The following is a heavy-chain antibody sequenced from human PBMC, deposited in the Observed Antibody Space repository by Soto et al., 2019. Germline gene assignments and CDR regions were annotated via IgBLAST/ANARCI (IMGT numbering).Heavy chain of an antibody. CDR2: ITSDTLTI. CDR1: GFKFSIYS. D-gene: IGHD6-19*01. CDR3: ARSVEGHFDY. Sequence: EVQLVESGGGLVRPGESLRLSCAASGFKFSIYSMNWIRQAPGKGLEWVSYITSDTLTIRYADSVRGRFIISRDNAGNSVFLQMNGLRDEDTATYYCARSVEGHFDYWGQGALVTVSS. J-gene: IGHJ4*02. V-gene: IGHV3-48*02.